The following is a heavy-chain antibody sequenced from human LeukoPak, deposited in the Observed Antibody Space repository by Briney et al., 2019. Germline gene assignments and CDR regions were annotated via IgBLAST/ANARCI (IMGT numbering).Heavy chain of an antibody. CDR1: GFTFSSYA. V-gene: IGHV3-66*01. J-gene: IGHJ4*02. Sequence: GGSLRLSCAASGFTFSSYAMSWVRQAPGKGLEWVSVLYSGGSTYYADSVKGRFTISRDNSKNTLYLQMNSLRVEDTGVYYCARVPQYYDLDYWGQGTLVTVSS. CDR3: ARVPQYYDLDY. CDR2: LYSGGST. D-gene: IGHD3-22*01.